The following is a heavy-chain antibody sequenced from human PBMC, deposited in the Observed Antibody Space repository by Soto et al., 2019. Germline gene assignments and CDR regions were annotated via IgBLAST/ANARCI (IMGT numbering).Heavy chain of an antibody. CDR2: IYWDDDK. V-gene: IGHV2-5*02. Sequence: GSGPTLVNPTRTLTLTCTFSGFSLSTSGVGVGWIRQPPGKALEWLALIYWDDDKRYSPSLKSRLTITKDTSKNQVVLTMTNMDPVDTATYYCAHSGEVTTDIRGAVFDYWGQGTLVTVSS. D-gene: IGHD4-17*01. CDR3: AHSGEVTTDIRGAVFDY. CDR1: GFSLSTSGVG. J-gene: IGHJ4*02.